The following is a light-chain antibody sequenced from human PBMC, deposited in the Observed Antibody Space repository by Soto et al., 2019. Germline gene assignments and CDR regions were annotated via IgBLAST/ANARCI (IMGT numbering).Light chain of an antibody. CDR3: CLYAVTFYV. V-gene: IGLV2-11*01. CDR1: SSDIGDSNY. CDR2: DVT. Sequence: QSALTQPRSVSGTPGQSVTISCTGTSSDIGDSNYVSWYQQHPGKAPKLLIYDVTRRPSGVPDRFSGSKSGNTASLTISGLQAEDEADYYCCLYAVTFYVFGTGTKVTVL. J-gene: IGLJ1*01.